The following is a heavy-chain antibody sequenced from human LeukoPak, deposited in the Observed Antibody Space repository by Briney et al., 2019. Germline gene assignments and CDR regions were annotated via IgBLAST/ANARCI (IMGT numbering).Heavy chain of an antibody. CDR2: IIPILGIA. CDR3: ARAKSIAAPHDY. CDR1: GGTFSSYA. J-gene: IGHJ4*02. V-gene: IGHV1-69*04. Sequence: ASVKVSCKASGGTFSSYAISWVRQAPGQGLEWMGRIIPILGIASYAQKCQGRVTITADKSTSTAYMELSSLRSEDTAVYYCARAKSIAAPHDYWGQGTLVTVSS. D-gene: IGHD6-6*01.